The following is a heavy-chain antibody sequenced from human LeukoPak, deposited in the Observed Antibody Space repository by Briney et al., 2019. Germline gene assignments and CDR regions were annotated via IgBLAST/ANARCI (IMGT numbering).Heavy chain of an antibody. J-gene: IGHJ4*02. CDR3: ARGRDIAAAGPVFDY. Sequence: PSETLSLTCTVSGGSISSGDYYWSWIRQPPGKGLEWIGYIYYSGSTYYNPSLKSRVTISVGTSKNQFSLKLSSVTAADTAVYYCARGRDIAAAGPVFDYWGQGTLVTVSS. CDR1: GGSISSGDYY. CDR2: IYYSGST. D-gene: IGHD6-13*01. V-gene: IGHV4-30-4*01.